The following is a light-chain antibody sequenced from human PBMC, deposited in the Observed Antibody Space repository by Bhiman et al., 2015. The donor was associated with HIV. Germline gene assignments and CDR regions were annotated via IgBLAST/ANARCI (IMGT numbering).Light chain of an antibody. V-gene: IGLV1-47*01. CDR2: RNN. CDR1: SSNIGNNF. Sequence: QSVLTQPPSVSAAPGQNVTISCSGSSSNIGNNFVSWYQQLPGTTPKLLIHRNNQRPSGVPDRFSGSKSGTSASLAISGLRSEDEADYYCAAWDDSLSGWVFGGGTKLTVL. CDR3: AAWDDSLSGWV. J-gene: IGLJ3*02.